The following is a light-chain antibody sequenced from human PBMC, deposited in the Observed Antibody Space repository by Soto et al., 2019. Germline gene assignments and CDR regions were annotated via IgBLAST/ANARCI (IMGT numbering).Light chain of an antibody. CDR3: QQYNDWPPQLT. Sequence: EIVMTQSPATLSVSVGERATLSCRASHSVSSKLAWYQQKPGQAPRLLIYGASTRATDIPARFSGSGSGTEFTLTISSLQSEDFAVYDCQQYNDWPPQLTFGGGNKVEIK. J-gene: IGKJ4*01. V-gene: IGKV3-15*01. CDR1: HSVSSK. CDR2: GAS.